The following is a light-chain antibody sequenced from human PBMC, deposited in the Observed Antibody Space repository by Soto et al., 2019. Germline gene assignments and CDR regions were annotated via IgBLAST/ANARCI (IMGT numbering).Light chain of an antibody. J-gene: IGKJ2*01. Sequence: IVLTQSPVTLSLSPGERATLCCMSSQSVSSIYFAWYQQKRGQAPRLLIYGVSSRATGIPDRFSGSGSGTDFTLTISSLQPDDFATYYCQQYNSYLYTFGQGTKVDIK. CDR1: QSVSSIY. CDR3: QQYNSYLYT. V-gene: IGKV3-20*01. CDR2: GVS.